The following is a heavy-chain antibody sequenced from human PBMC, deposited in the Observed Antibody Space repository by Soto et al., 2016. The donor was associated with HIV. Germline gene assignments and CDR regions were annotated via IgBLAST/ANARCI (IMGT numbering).Heavy chain of an antibody. CDR1: GGSISGYY. Sequence: QVQLQESGPGLVKPSDTLSLTCTVSGGSISGYYWSWIRQSPGKGLEWIGYIYDNELSNSKPSLKSRLFMSVDASKNQISLNLNSVTAADTAVYYCGRDRGLGSGSSGTTGGQG. V-gene: IGHV4-59*01. CDR3: GRDRGLGSGSSGTT. CDR2: IYDNELS. D-gene: IGHD3-10*01. J-gene: IGHJ1*01.